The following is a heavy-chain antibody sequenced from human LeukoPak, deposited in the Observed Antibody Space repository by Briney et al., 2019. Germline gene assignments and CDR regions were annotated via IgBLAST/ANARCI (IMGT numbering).Heavy chain of an antibody. CDR1: VGTFSSYG. V-gene: IGHV1-69*13. Sequence: SLKVSCKASVGTFSSYGISWVRQAPGQGLEWMGGLIPIFATPNYAQKFQGRVTITADESTSTAYMELRSLRSEDTAVYYCAREATNDAFDVWGQGTMVTVSS. J-gene: IGHJ3*01. D-gene: IGHD1-26*01. CDR2: LIPIFATP. CDR3: AREATNDAFDV.